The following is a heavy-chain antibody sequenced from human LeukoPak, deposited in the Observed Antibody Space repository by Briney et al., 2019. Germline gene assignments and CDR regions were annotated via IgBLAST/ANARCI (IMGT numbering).Heavy chain of an antibody. D-gene: IGHD6-19*01. Sequence: PGGSLRLSCAASGFTFDDYAMHWVRQAPGKGLEWVSGISWNSGSIGYEVSVKGRFTISRDNAKNSLHLQMNSLRAEDTALYYCAKEGPGYSSGRFGAFDIWGQGTMVTVSS. J-gene: IGHJ3*02. CDR3: AKEGPGYSSGRFGAFDI. V-gene: IGHV3-9*01. CDR1: GFTFDDYA. CDR2: ISWNSGSI.